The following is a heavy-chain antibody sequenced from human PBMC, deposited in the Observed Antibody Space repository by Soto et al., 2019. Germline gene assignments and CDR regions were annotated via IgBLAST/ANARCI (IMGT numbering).Heavy chain of an antibody. D-gene: IGHD2-15*01. CDR2: ISAYNGKT. V-gene: IGHV1-18*01. CDR1: GYTFTSYD. J-gene: IGHJ4*02. CDR3: ARRVVGETPFDY. Sequence: QVQLVQSGAEVKKPGASVKVSCKASGYTFTSYDISWVRQAPGQGLEWMGWISAYNGKTNYAQKLKGRITMTTDTSTNTAYMELRSLRSDDTAVYYCARRVVGETPFDYWGQGTLVTVSS.